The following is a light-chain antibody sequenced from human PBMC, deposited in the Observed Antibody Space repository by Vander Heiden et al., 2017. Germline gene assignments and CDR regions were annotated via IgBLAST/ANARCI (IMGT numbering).Light chain of an antibody. CDR3: QSADSSGTYRGHVV. J-gene: IGLJ2*01. CDR2: KDS. Sequence: SYALTQPPPVSVSPGQTARITCSGDALPKPCASLYQQNPGPSPLLVTYKDSERPSGIPERFSGSSSGTTVTLTISGVQADDEADYYCQSADSSGTYRGHVVFGGGTKLTVL. CDR1: ALPKPC. V-gene: IGLV3-25*03.